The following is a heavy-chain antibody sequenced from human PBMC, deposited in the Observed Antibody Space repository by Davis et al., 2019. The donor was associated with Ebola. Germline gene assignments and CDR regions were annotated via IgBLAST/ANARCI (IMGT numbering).Heavy chain of an antibody. J-gene: IGHJ4*02. CDR2: ISSSSSTI. Sequence: GGSLRLSCAASGFTFSSYSMNWVRQAPGKGLEWVSYISSSSSTIYYADSVKGRFTISRDNAKNSLYLQMNSLRAEDTAVYYCAKRTAGSQAFVDYWGQGTLVTVSS. V-gene: IGHV3-48*01. D-gene: IGHD1-1*01. CDR1: GFTFSSYS. CDR3: AKRTAGSQAFVDY.